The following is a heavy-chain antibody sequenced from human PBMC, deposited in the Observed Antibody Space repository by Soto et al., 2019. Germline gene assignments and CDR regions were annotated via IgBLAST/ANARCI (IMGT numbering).Heavy chain of an antibody. J-gene: IGHJ4*02. V-gene: IGHV3-15*01. CDR2: IKTNADGGTT. D-gene: IGHD4-17*01. Sequence: EVQVVESGGDLVKPGGSLRLSCKASGFTFSNAWMSWVRQAPGKGLEWVGRIKTNADGGTTDYAAPVKGRFTISRDDLRTTVYLQMSSLRTEDTAVYYCTTDRATVSTGFDYWGQGTLVTVSS. CDR3: TTDRATVSTGFDY. CDR1: GFTFSNAW.